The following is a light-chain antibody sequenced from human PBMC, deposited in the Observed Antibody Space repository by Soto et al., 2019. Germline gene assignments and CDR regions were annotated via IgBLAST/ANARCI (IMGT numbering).Light chain of an antibody. V-gene: IGLV2-14*01. CDR3: CSYTRTSTYV. CDR2: EVN. Sequence: QSVLTQPASVSGSPGQSITISCTGTSSDVGGYDYVSWYQQHPGKAPKVMIYEVNNRPSGVSNRFSGSKSGSTASLTISGLQAEDDADYYCCSYTRTSTYVVGTGTKLTV. CDR1: SSDVGGYDY. J-gene: IGLJ1*01.